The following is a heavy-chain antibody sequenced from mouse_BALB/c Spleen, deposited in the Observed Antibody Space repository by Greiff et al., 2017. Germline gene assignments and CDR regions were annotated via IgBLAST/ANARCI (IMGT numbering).Heavy chain of an antibody. J-gene: IGHJ3*01. Sequence: QVQLKQSGPGLVAPSQSLSITCTVSGFSLTSYGVHWVRQPPGKGLEWLGVIWAGGSTNYNSALMSRLSISKDNSKSQVFLKMNSLQTDDTAMYYCARARDGNYGFAYWGQGTLVTVSA. CDR1: GFSLTSYG. CDR3: ARARDGNYGFAY. V-gene: IGHV2-9*02. D-gene: IGHD2-1*01. CDR2: IWAGGST.